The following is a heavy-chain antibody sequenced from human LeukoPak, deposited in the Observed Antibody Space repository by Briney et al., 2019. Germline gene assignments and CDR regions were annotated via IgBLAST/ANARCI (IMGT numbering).Heavy chain of an antibody. D-gene: IGHD3-10*01. CDR3: ASPTPPGYGSGTPDYYYYGMDV. Sequence: SVKVSCKASGGTFISYAISWVRQAPGQGLEWMGGIIPIFGTANYAQKFQGRVTITADESTSTAYMELSSLRSEDTAVYYCASPTPPGYGSGTPDYYYYGMDVWGQGTTVTVSS. CDR1: GGTFISYA. J-gene: IGHJ6*02. CDR2: IIPIFGTA. V-gene: IGHV1-69*13.